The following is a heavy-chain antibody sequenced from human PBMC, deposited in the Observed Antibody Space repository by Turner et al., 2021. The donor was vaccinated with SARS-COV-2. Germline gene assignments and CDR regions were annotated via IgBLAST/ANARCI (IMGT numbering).Heavy chain of an antibody. V-gene: IGHV4-39*01. CDR1: GFSISTNTYY. D-gene: IGHD5-12*01. CDR2: IYYTGST. J-gene: IGHJ2*01. Sequence: LQLHESGPGLVKPSENLSLPCIASGFSISTNTYYWGWIRQPPGKGLEWSGTIYYTGSTDYNPARESRVTISIDTSKCQFSLNLKSVIAADTAVYYCARAPNFGGSGYFDLWGRGTLVTVSS. CDR3: ARAPNFGGSGYFDL.